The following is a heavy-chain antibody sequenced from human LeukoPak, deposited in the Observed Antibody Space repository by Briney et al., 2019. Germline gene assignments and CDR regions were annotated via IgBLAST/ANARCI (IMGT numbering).Heavy chain of an antibody. J-gene: IGHJ4*02. Sequence: KPSETLSLTCTVSGGSISSNTYYWACIRQPPGKGLGWIGSIYHPGSTYYTPSLKSRVTISVDPSKNRFSLQLRSVTAADTAMYYCASPFKWELSDLDYWGQGTLVTVSS. CDR2: IYHPGST. V-gene: IGHV4-39*01. CDR1: GGSISSNTYY. D-gene: IGHD1-26*01. CDR3: ASPFKWELSDLDY.